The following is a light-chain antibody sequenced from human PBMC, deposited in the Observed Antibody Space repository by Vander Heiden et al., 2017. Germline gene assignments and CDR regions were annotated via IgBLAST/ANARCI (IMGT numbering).Light chain of an antibody. CDR1: SSNGGGYNY. CDR2: DVS. Sequence: QSDLTQPASVSGSPGQSITSSCTETSSNGGGYNYVPWYQQHPGKTPNLMVYDVSKRPSGVSNRFSGSKSGNTASLTTTGLQAEDEADYYCSSYTSSSNMGVFGGGTKRTVL. CDR3: SSYTSSSNMGV. V-gene: IGLV2-14*01. J-gene: IGLJ2*01.